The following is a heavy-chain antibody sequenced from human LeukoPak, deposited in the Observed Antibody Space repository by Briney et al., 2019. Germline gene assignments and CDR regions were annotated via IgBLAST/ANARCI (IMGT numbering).Heavy chain of an antibody. Sequence: GGSLRLSCAASGFTFSSYEMNWVRQAPGKGLEWVSSISSSSSYIYYADSVKGRFTISRDNAKNSLYLQMNSLRAEDTAVYYCASFETFEDDWGQGTLVTVSS. CDR1: GFTFSSYE. CDR3: ASFETFEDD. V-gene: IGHV3-21*01. D-gene: IGHD3-9*01. CDR2: ISSSSSYI. J-gene: IGHJ4*02.